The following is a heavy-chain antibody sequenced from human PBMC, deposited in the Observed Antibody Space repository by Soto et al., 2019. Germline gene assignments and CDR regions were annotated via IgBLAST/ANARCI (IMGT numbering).Heavy chain of an antibody. CDR3: AAQPGGGGY. Sequence: EVQLVESGGGLIQPGGSLRLSCAVSGFTLSNNYMSWVRQAPGKGLEGVSVIYSGGYTAYGDSVKGRFTISRDNSKNTLFLKMNGLGAAAPAVYYGAAQPGGGGYWGQGTLVTVSS. CDR1: GFTLSNNY. D-gene: IGHD3-10*01. J-gene: IGHJ4*02. CDR2: IYSGGYT. V-gene: IGHV3-53*01.